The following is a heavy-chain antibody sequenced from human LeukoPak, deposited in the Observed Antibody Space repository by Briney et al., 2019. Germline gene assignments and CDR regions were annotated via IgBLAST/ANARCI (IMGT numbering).Heavy chain of an antibody. CDR3: ARDPNVDYFDY. CDR1: GYTFTGYY. Sequence: ASVTVSCKASGYTFTGYYMHWVRQAPGQGLEWMGWINPNSGGTNYAQKFQGRVTMTSDTSISTAYMELSRLTSDDTAVYYCARDPNVDYFDYWGQGTLVTVSS. J-gene: IGHJ4*02. CDR2: INPNSGGT. V-gene: IGHV1-2*02.